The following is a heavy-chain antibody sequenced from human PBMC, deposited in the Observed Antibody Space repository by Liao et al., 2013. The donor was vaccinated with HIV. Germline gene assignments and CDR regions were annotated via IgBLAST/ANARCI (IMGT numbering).Heavy chain of an antibody. D-gene: IGHD3-3*01. V-gene: IGHV4-59*12. CDR3: ARMGTSTEYYDMWSGYYSHVQQGTHFDH. CDR2: IYYSGTT. J-gene: IGHJ4*02. CDR1: GGSISSYY. Sequence: QVQLQESGPGLVKPSETLSLTCTVSGGSISSYYWTWIRQPPGKGLEWIGYIYYSGTTNYNPSLKSRVTISVDTSKNQFSLKLSSVTAADTAMYYCARMGTSTEYYDMWSGYYSHVQQGTHFDHWGQGTLVTVSS.